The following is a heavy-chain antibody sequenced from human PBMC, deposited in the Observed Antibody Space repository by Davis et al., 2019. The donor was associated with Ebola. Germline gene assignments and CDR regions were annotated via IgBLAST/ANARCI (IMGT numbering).Heavy chain of an antibody. CDR1: GGTFSSYA. V-gene: IGHV1-69*06. CDR2: IIPIFGTA. CDR3: ARGGRGIAARPVYYGMDV. J-gene: IGHJ6*02. D-gene: IGHD6-6*01. Sequence: SVKVSCKASGGTFSSYAISWVRQAPGQGLEWMGGIIPIFGTANYAQKFQGRVTITADKSTSTAYMELSSLRSEDTAVYYCARGGRGIAARPVYYGMDVWGQGTTVTVSS.